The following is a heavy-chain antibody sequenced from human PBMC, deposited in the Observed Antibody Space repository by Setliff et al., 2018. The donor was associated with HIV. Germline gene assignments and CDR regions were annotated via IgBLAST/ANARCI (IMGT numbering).Heavy chain of an antibody. V-gene: IGHV3-30*02. D-gene: IGHD3-16*01. CDR2: MRYDGSNK. CDR1: GFTFSDYD. J-gene: IGHJ4*03. CDR3: AKDKSYHDYIWGSSVLAY. Sequence: GGSLRLSCAASGFTFSDYDIHWVRQAPGKGLEWVAFMRYDGSNKDYADSVKGRFTISRDNSKNTLFLQMNSLRPEDTARYYCAKDKSYHDYIWGSSVLAYWGQGTMVTVSS.